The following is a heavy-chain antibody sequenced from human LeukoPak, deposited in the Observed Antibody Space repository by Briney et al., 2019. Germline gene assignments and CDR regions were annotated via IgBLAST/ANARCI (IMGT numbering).Heavy chain of an antibody. V-gene: IGHV4-59*01. CDR1: GGSISPYY. D-gene: IGHD5-24*01. CDR3: ARDHFPRRDGYGTLHYYYGMDV. Sequence: SETLSLTCIVSGGSISPYYLSWIRQPPGMALEWIGYVSSSGSTNYNPSLKSRVTISVDTSKNQFSLKLSSVTAADTAVYYCARDHFPRRDGYGTLHYYYGMDVWGQGTTVTVSS. J-gene: IGHJ6*02. CDR2: VSSSGST.